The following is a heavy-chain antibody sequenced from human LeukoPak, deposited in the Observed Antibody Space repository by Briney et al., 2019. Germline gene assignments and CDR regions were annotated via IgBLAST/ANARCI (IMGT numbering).Heavy chain of an antibody. D-gene: IGHD2-2*01. CDR2: IRHDGSKI. V-gene: IGHV3-30*02. CDR1: GFTFSNYG. J-gene: IGHJ6*03. CDR3: ENAVVPTAYQVIYYMDL. Sequence: PGGSLRLSCEASGFTFSNYGMHWVRQAPGKGLEWAAFIRHDGSKIYYADSVKGRFTISRDSSKSTLYLQTNSLRAEDTAVFYCENAVVPTAYQVIYYMDLLGQGATGIVSS.